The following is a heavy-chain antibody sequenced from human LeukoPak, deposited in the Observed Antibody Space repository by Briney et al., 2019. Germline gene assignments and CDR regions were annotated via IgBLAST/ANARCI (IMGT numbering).Heavy chain of an antibody. CDR3: AREPHYDLLTGYALGYLDL. J-gene: IGHJ2*01. D-gene: IGHD3-9*01. V-gene: IGHV1-2*02. CDR1: GYTFITNG. Sequence: ASVKVSCKASGYTFITNGISWVRQAPGQGLEWMGWINSNSGDTNYAQKFQGRVTMTRDTSISTAYMELSRLRSDDTAVYYCAREPHYDLLTGYALGYLDLWGRGTLLTVSS. CDR2: INSNSGDT.